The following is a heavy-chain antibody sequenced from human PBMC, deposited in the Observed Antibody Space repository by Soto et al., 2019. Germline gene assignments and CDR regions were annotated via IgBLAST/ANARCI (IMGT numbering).Heavy chain of an antibody. D-gene: IGHD6-19*01. Sequence: SDTLYLTFTVSGVSISSSYWSWIRQPPGKGLEWIGYIYYSGSTNYNPSLKSRVTISVDTSKNQFSLKLSSVTAADTAVYYCARQQWLVLNAFDIWGQGTMVT. CDR1: GVSISSSY. J-gene: IGHJ3*02. CDR2: IYYSGST. V-gene: IGHV4-59*07. CDR3: ARQQWLVLNAFDI.